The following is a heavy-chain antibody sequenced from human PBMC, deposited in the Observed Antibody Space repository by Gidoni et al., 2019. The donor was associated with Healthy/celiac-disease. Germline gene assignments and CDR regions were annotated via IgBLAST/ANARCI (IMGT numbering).Heavy chain of an antibody. CDR3: ARKLGLKIHYYGSGCPPPNGMDV. CDR1: GGSFSGYY. Sequence: QVQLQQWGAGLLKPSETLSLTSAVYGGSFSGYYWRRLRQPPGKGLEWIGGINHSGSTNYNPSLKSRVTISVDTSKNQFSLKLSSVTAADTAVYYCARKLGLKIHYYGSGCPPPNGMDVWGQGTTVTVSS. V-gene: IGHV4-34*01. D-gene: IGHD3-10*01. J-gene: IGHJ6*02. CDR2: INHSGST.